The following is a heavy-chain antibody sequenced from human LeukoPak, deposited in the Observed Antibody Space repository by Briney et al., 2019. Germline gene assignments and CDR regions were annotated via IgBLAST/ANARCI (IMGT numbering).Heavy chain of an antibody. J-gene: IGHJ4*02. CDR2: IYPGDSDT. CDR1: GFSFTNYW. D-gene: IGHD3-10*01. V-gene: IGHV5-51*01. CDR3: ARRFGARGESADFDY. Sequence: PGESLKISCKGSGFSFTNYWIGWVRQPPGKRLEWMGTIYPGDSDTRYSPSFQGQVTISADKSISTAYQQWSSLKASDTAMYYCARRFGARGESADFDYWGQGTLVTVSS.